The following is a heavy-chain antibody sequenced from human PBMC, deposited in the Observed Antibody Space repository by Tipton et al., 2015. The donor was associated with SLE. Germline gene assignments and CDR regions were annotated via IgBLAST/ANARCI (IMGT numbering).Heavy chain of an antibody. D-gene: IGHD3-10*01. J-gene: IGHJ4*02. CDR3: AGGDGGY. CDR2: IYYSGST. Sequence: TLSLTCTVSGGSISSHYWSWIRQPPGKGLEWIGYIYYSGSTNYNPSLKSRVTISVDTSKNQFSLKLSSVTAADTAVYYCAGGDGGYWGQGTLVTVSS. V-gene: IGHV4-59*11. CDR1: GGSISSHY.